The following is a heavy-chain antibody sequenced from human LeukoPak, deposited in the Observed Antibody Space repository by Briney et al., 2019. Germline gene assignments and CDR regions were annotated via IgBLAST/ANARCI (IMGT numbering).Heavy chain of an antibody. Sequence: GGSLRLSCAASGFTLSSYAMSWVRQAPGKGLEWVSTISGGGGSTYHADSVKGRFTISRDNSKKTVFLQMNSLRAEDTAVYYCAKNAGYGSGSYYDYWGQGTLVTVSS. CDR2: ISGGGGST. CDR1: GFTLSSYA. V-gene: IGHV3-23*01. D-gene: IGHD3-10*01. J-gene: IGHJ4*02. CDR3: AKNAGYGSGSYYDY.